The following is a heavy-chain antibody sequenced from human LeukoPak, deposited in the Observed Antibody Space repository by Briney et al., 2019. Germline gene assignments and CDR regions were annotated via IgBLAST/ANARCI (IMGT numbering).Heavy chain of an antibody. CDR3: ARDPPHYYGMDV. Sequence: SVKVSCKASGYTFTDYYMHWVRQAPGQGLEWMGRIIPILGIANYAQKFQGRVTITADKSTSTAYMELSSLRSEDTAVYYCARDPPHYYGMDVWGQGTTVTVSS. J-gene: IGHJ6*02. CDR1: GYTFTDYY. V-gene: IGHV1-69*04. CDR2: IIPILGIA.